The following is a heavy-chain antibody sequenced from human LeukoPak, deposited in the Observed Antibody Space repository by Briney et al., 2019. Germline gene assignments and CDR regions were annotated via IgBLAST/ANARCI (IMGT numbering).Heavy chain of an antibody. CDR1: GFTFSSYG. V-gene: IGHV3-33*01. D-gene: IGHD3-22*01. CDR3: ARDRGAYYYDSSGREYFQH. CDR2: IWYDGSNK. Sequence: GKSLRLSCAASGFTFSSYGMHWVRQAPGKGLEWVAVIWYDGSNKYYADSVKGRFTISRDNSKSTLFLQMNSLKAEDTAVYYCARDRGAYYYDSSGREYFQHWGQGTLVTVSS. J-gene: IGHJ1*01.